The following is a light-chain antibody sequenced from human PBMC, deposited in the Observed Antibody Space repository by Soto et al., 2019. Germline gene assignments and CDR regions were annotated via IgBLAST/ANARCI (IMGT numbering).Light chain of an antibody. V-gene: IGKV3-11*01. Sequence: EIVLTQSPGTLSLSPGERVTLSCRASQSVRSNLAWYQQKPGQSPRLLIYGASTRATGIPARFSGSGSGTDFTLTISSLEPEDFAVYYCQQRSNWPPAFGGGTKVNIK. CDR1: QSVRSN. CDR2: GAS. CDR3: QQRSNWPPA. J-gene: IGKJ4*01.